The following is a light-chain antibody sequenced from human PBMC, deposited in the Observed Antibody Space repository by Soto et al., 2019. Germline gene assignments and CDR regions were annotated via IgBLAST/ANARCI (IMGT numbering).Light chain of an antibody. V-gene: IGKV3-15*01. J-gene: IGKJ1*01. Sequence: EIVMTQSPATLSVSPGERVTLSCRASQGVGSTLAWYRQQPGQAPRLLIYGASTRATGIPARFSGSGSGTEFTLTISSLQSEDFAVYYCQQYNNWPPWTFGQGTKVDIK. CDR1: QGVGST. CDR2: GAS. CDR3: QQYNNWPPWT.